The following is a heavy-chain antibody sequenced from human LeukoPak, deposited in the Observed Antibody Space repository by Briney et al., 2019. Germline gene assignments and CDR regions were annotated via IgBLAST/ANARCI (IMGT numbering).Heavy chain of an antibody. CDR2: IYTSGST. D-gene: IGHD2-2*01. Sequence: SETLSLTCTVSGGSISGYFWSWIRQPAGKGLEWIGRIYTSGSTNYNPSLKSRVTISVDKSKNQFSLKLTSVTAADTALYYCARDSEYQLLFHRFDPWGQGTLVTVSS. CDR3: ARDSEYQLLFHRFDP. CDR1: GGSISGYF. J-gene: IGHJ5*02. V-gene: IGHV4-4*07.